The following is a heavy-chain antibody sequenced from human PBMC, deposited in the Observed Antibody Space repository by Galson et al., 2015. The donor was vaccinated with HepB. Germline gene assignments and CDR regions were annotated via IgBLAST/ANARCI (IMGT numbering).Heavy chain of an antibody. CDR2: ISGGGGST. Sequence: SLRLSCAASGFTFSSYAMCWVRQAPGKGLEWVSAISGGGGSTYYADSVKGRFTISRDNSKNTLYLRMNSLRAEDTAVYYCANAFGGVIPSLPDYFDYWGQGTLVTVSS. J-gene: IGHJ4*02. V-gene: IGHV3-23*01. CDR1: GFTFSSYA. CDR3: ANAFGGVIPSLPDYFDY. D-gene: IGHD3-16*02.